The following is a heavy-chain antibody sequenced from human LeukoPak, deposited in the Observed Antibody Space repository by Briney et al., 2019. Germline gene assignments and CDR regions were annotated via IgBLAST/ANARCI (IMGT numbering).Heavy chain of an antibody. Sequence: NHGASLQISCKGSGYSFTSYWIGWVRQLPGKGLEWMGIIYPGDSDTRYSPSFQGQVTISADKSISTAYLQWSSLKASDTAMYYCAAEINYFDYWGQGTLVTVSS. V-gene: IGHV5-51*01. CDR3: AAEINYFDY. J-gene: IGHJ4*02. D-gene: IGHD5-24*01. CDR2: IYPGDSDT. CDR1: GYSFTSYW.